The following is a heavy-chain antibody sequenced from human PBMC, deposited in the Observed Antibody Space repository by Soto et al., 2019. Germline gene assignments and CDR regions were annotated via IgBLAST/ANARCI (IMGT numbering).Heavy chain of an antibody. CDR1: GGSISSYY. V-gene: IGHV4-59*01. J-gene: IGHJ6*02. CDR2: ISYSGST. D-gene: IGHD1-26*01. Sequence: PSETLSLTCTVSGGSISSYYWSWIRQPPGKGLEWIGYISYSGSTNYNPSLKSRVTISVDTSKNQFSLNLNSVTAADTAAYYCARNSVGLTPYYYGMDVWGQGTTVTV. CDR3: ARNSVGLTPYYYGMDV.